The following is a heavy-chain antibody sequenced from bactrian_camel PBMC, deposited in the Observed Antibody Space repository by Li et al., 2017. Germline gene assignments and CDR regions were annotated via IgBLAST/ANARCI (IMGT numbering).Heavy chain of an antibody. D-gene: IGHD1*01. CDR2: IDGDGYP. CDR3: AARRMDAGRWTSAWRYDY. Sequence: HVQLVESGGGSVQSGGSLRLSCALSGNPRTTRCMGWFRQAPGKEREEVASIDGDGYPTYLDSVKGRFTISQDSAKNTVYLQMNSLKPVDTAMYYCAARRMDAGRWTSAWRYDYWGEGTQVTVS. CDR1: GNPRTTRC. J-gene: IGHJ4*01. V-gene: IGHV3S53*01.